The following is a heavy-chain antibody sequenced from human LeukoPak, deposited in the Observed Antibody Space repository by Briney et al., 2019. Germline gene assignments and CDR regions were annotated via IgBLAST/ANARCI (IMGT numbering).Heavy chain of an antibody. Sequence: SQTLSLTCAISGDSVSSNSAAWNWIRQSPSRGLEWLGRTYYRSKWYNDYAVPVKSRITINPDTSKNQFSLQLNSVTPEDTAVYYCARSIITMVRGVIHHHYYYYGMDVWGKGTTVTVSS. D-gene: IGHD3-10*01. V-gene: IGHV6-1*01. CDR1: GDSVSSNSAA. CDR3: ARSIITMVRGVIHHHYYYYGMDV. J-gene: IGHJ6*04. CDR2: TYYRSKWYN.